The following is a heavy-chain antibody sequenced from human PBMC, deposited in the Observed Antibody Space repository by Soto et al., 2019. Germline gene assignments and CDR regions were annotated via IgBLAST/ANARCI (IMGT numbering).Heavy chain of an antibody. V-gene: IGHV2-70*01. CDR1: GFSLSTSGMC. D-gene: IGHD6-13*01. CDR2: IDWDDDK. J-gene: IGHJ5*02. Sequence: SCPTLVNPTQTLTLTCTFSGFSLSTSGMCVGWIRQPPGKALEWLALIDWDDDKYYSTSLKTRLTISKDTSKNQVVLTMTNMDPVDTATYYCARRIAAAGYNWFGPWGQGTLVTVSS. CDR3: ARRIAAAGYNWFGP.